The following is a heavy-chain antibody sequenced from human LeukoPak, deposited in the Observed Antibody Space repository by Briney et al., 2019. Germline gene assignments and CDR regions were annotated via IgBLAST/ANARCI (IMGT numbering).Heavy chain of an antibody. J-gene: IGHJ3*02. D-gene: IGHD3-10*01. CDR2: ISSSSSTI. CDR3: ARDLLWFGELLSKNDAFDI. Sequence: PGGSLRLSCAASGFTFSSYSMNWVRQAPGKGLEWVSYISSSSSTIYYADSVKGRFTISRDNAKNSLYLQMNSLRAEDTAVYYCARDLLWFGELLSKNDAFDIWGQRTMVTVSS. CDR1: GFTFSSYS. V-gene: IGHV3-48*01.